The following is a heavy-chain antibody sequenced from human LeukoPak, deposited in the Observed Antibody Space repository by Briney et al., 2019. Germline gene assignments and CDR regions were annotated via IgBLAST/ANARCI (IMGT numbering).Heavy chain of an antibody. CDR3: ARGYCTNAVCSLGPTQA. D-gene: IGHD2-8*01. J-gene: IGHJ4*02. Sequence: SETLSLTCTVSGGSIISSSYYWGWIRQPPGNGLEWIGSIYYSGSTYYNPSLKSRVTISVDTSKNQFSLKLSSVTAADTAVYYCARGYCTNAVCSLGPTQAWGQGTLVTVSS. V-gene: IGHV4-39*07. CDR2: IYYSGST. CDR1: GGSIISSSYY.